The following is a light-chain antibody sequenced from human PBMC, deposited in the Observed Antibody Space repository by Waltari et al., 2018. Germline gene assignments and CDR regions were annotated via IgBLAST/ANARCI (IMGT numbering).Light chain of an antibody. CDR1: QSISNW. CDR2: ETY. J-gene: IGKJ1*01. CDR3: QQYNDYATWT. Sequence: DIQMTQPPSTLSASVGDRVTITCRASQSISNWLAWYQQKPGKAPKLLIYETYTLESGVPSRFSGSGYGTEFTLTISSLQPDDFATYFCQQYNDYATWTFGQGTKVEVK. V-gene: IGKV1-5*03.